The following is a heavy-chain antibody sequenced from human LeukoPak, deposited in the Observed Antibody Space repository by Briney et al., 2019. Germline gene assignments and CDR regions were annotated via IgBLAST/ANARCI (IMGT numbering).Heavy chain of an antibody. CDR1: GFTFSSYA. CDR3: AKTSSGWYYFDY. D-gene: IGHD6-19*01. Sequence: GGSLRLSCAASGFTFSSYAVSWVRQAPGKGLEWVSAISGSGGSTYYADSVKGRFTISRDNSKNTLYLQMNSLRAEDTAVYYCAKTSSGWYYFDYWGQGTLVTVSS. J-gene: IGHJ4*02. V-gene: IGHV3-23*01. CDR2: ISGSGGST.